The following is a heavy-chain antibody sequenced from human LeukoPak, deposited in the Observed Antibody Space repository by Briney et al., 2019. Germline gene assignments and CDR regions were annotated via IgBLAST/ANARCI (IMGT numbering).Heavy chain of an antibody. D-gene: IGHD3-10*01. J-gene: IGHJ4*02. V-gene: IGHV6-1*01. Sequence: SQTLSLTCAISGDSVSSNSAAWNWIRQSPSRSLEWLGSTYYRSKWYDDYAISVKSRITINPATSKNQFALQLNSVASEDTAVYYCARERGHYFDYLGQGTLVTVSS. CDR2: TYYRSKWYD. CDR1: GDSVSSNSAA. CDR3: ARERGHYFDY.